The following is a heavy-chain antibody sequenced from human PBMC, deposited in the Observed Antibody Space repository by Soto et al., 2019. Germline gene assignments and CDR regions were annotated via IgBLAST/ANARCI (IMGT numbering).Heavy chain of an antibody. D-gene: IGHD3-9*01. J-gene: IGHJ5*02. CDR1: GFTFSSYA. V-gene: IGHV3-23*01. CDR3: AKDGNPIPYLTGYYRLGWFDP. CDR2: ISGSGGST. Sequence: GSLRLSCAASGFTFSSYAMSWVRQAPGKGMEWVSAISGSGGSTYYADSVKGRFTISRDNSKNTLYLQMNSLRAEDTAVYYCAKDGNPIPYLTGYYRLGWFDPWGQGTLVTVSS.